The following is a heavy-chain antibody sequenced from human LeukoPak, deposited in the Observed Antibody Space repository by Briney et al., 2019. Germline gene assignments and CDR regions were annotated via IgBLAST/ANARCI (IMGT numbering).Heavy chain of an antibody. CDR2: ISGSGGST. CDR3: AKDQGYSSSWFDY. V-gene: IGHV3-23*01. Sequence: GGSLRLSCAASGFTFSSYAMSWVRQAPGKGLEWVSAISGSGGSTYYADSVKGRFTISRDNSKNTLYLQMNSLRAEDTAVYYRAKDQGYSSSWFDYWGQGTLVTVSS. CDR1: GFTFSSYA. D-gene: IGHD6-13*01. J-gene: IGHJ4*02.